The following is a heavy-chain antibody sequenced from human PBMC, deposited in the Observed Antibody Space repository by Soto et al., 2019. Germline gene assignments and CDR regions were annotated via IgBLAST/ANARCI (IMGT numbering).Heavy chain of an antibody. CDR1: GVTFSSYA. D-gene: IGHD6-19*01. V-gene: IGHV1-69*06. CDR2: IIPIFGTA. J-gene: IGHJ6*02. Sequence: ASVKVSCKASGVTFSSYAISWVRQAPGQGLEWMGGIIPIFGTANYAQKFQGRVTITADKSTSTAYMELSSLRSEDTAVYYCAMGGLSSGWIPDYYYYGMDVWGQGTTVTVSS. CDR3: AMGGLSSGWIPDYYYYGMDV.